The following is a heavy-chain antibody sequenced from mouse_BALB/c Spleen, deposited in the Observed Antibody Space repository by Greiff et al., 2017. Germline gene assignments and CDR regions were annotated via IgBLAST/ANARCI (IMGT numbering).Heavy chain of an antibody. CDR3: ARGNYYGAYYAMDY. J-gene: IGHJ4*01. D-gene: IGHD1-1*01. CDR1: GFSLTSYG. Sequence: VKLMESGPGLVAPSQSLSITCTVSGFSLTSYGVHWVRQPPGKGLEWLGVIWAGGSTNYNSALMSRLSISKDNSKSQVFLKMNSLQTDDTAMYYCARGNYYGAYYAMDYWGQGTSVTVSS. V-gene: IGHV2-9*02. CDR2: IWAGGST.